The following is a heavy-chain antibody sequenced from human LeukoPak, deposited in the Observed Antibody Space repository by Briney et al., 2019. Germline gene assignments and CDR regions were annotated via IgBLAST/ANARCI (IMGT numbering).Heavy chain of an antibody. CDR2: INPNSGGT. D-gene: IGHD4-17*01. CDR1: GYTFTGYY. V-gene: IGHV1-2*02. Sequence: GASVNVSCKASGYTFTGYYMHWVRQAPGQGLEGMGWINPNSGGTNYAQKLQGRVTMTRDTSISTAYRELSRLRSDDTAVYYCARGGYDYGDGGLDYWGQGTLVTVSS. CDR3: ARGGYDYGDGGLDY. J-gene: IGHJ4*02.